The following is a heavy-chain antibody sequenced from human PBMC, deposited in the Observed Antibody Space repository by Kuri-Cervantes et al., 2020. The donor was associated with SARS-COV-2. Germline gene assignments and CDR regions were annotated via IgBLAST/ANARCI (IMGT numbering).Heavy chain of an antibody. CDR2: IYPGDSDT. D-gene: IGHD2-2*01. Sequence: KVSCKGSGYSFTSYWIGWVHQMPGKGLEWMGIIYPGDSDTRYSPSFQGHVTISADKSISTAYLQWSSLKASDTAMYYCARASHRYCSSTSCYPAFDIWGQGTMVTVSS. CDR3: ARASHRYCSSTSCYPAFDI. CDR1: GYSFTSYW. J-gene: IGHJ3*02. V-gene: IGHV5-51*07.